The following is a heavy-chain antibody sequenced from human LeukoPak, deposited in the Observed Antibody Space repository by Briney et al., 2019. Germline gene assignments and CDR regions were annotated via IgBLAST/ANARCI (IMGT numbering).Heavy chain of an antibody. V-gene: IGHV6-1*01. Sequence: SQTLSLTCAISGDSVSFNSDVWNWIRQSPSRGLEWLGSACYRCKWLFDYEVSVKSRLTITHDTRKNQFSLQLNSVTPDDTGVYYCVRDANGGLDALDMWGQGTMVTVSS. D-gene: IGHD4-23*01. CDR2: ACYRCKWLF. CDR3: VRDANGGLDALDM. CDR1: GDSVSFNSDV. J-gene: IGHJ3*02.